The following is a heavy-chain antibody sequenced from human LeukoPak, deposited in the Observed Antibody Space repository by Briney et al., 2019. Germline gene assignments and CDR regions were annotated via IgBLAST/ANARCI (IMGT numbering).Heavy chain of an antibody. CDR3: ARDKSRITMIVVTPFDY. CDR1: GGSISGSSYY. D-gene: IGHD3-22*01. Sequence: SETLSLTCAVSGGSISGSSYYWGWIRQPPGKGLEWIGSIYYSGSTYYNPSLKSRVTISVDTSKNQFSLKLSSVTAADTAVYYWARDKSRITMIVVTPFDYWGQGTLVTVSS. V-gene: IGHV4-39*07. CDR2: IYYSGST. J-gene: IGHJ4*02.